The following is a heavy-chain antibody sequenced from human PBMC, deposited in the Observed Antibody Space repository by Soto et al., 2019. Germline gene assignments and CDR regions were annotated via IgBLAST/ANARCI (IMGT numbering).Heavy chain of an antibody. CDR1: GFTFSSYA. CDR3: ARDLALAGNY. D-gene: IGHD6-19*01. CDR2: ISSTSSYT. V-gene: IGHV3-21*01. Sequence: GGSLRLSCAASGFTFSSYAMNWVRQTQEKGLEWVSSISSTSSYTHYSDSVKGRFTISGDNANNSLFLQMNSLRAEDTATYYCARDLALAGNYWGQGVLVTVSS. J-gene: IGHJ4*02.